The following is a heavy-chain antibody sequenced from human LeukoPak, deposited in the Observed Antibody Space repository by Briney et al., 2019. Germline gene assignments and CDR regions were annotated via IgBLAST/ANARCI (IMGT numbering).Heavy chain of an antibody. CDR3: ARSPVAEYYYYYYYMDV. D-gene: IGHD6-19*01. Sequence: PGGSLRLSCAASGFTFSSYSMNWVRQAPGKGLEWVSSISSSSSYIYYADSVKGRFTISRDNAKNSLYLQMNSLRAEDTAVYYCARSPVAEYYYYYYYMDVWGKGTTVTVSS. J-gene: IGHJ6*03. CDR1: GFTFSSYS. V-gene: IGHV3-21*01. CDR2: ISSSSSYI.